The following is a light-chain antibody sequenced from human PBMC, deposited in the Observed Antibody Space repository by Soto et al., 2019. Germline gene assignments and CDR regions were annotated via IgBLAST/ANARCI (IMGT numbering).Light chain of an antibody. CDR3: MQTTETPFT. Sequence: DVVLTQTPLSLSVTPGQPASISCKSSQSLLYSDGKTYLSWYVQKPGQPPQLLIYEVSRRISGVPERFRGSGAGTDFPLEISRVEAGDFGLYYCMQTTETPFTFGRGTVVDIK. J-gene: IGKJ3*01. CDR1: QSLLYSDGKTY. V-gene: IGKV2D-29*01. CDR2: EVS.